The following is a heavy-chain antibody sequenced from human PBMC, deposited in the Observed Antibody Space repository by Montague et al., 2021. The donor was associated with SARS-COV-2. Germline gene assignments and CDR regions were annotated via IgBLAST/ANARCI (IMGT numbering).Heavy chain of an antibody. Sequence: SETLSLTCAVYGGSFRGYYWTWIRTSPAKGLEWLAAINHSGTTNYSFNPSLRSRVPISVDTSKSQFSLKLSSVTAADTGVYYCARWDPQTLTLIGLRGKSVIDDWGQ. V-gene: IGHV4-34*01. CDR2: INHSGTT. CDR3: ARWDPQTLTLIGLRGKSVIDD. D-gene: IGHD4-23*01. J-gene: IGHJ4*02. CDR1: GGSFRGYY.